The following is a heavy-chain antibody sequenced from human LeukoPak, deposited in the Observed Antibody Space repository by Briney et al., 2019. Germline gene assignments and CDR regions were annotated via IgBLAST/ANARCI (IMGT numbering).Heavy chain of an antibody. J-gene: IGHJ1*01. CDR2: IYPADSYT. CDR1: GYSFTNYW. Sequence: GESLKISCKGSGYSFTNYWIGWVRQMPGKGLEWVGIIYPADSYTRYSPSFQGQVTISADKSSRTAHLQWSSLKASDTAVYFCARAGRHCSSNSCYRRAEYFPHWGQGTLVTVSS. V-gene: IGHV5-51*01. D-gene: IGHD2-2*01. CDR3: ARAGRHCSSNSCYRRAEYFPH.